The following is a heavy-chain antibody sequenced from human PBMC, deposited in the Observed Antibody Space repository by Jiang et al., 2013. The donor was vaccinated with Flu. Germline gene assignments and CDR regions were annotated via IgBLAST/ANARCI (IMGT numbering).Heavy chain of an antibody. Sequence: GLVKPSETLSLTCTVSGGSISSYYWSWIRQPPGKGLEWIGYIYYSGSTNYNPSLKSRVTISVDTSKNQFSLKLSSVTAADTAVYYCARDFSRRWLQLGYWGQGTLVTVSS. CDR1: GGSISSYY. CDR2: IYYSGST. D-gene: IGHD5-24*01. V-gene: IGHV4-59*01. CDR3: ARDFSRRWLQLGY. J-gene: IGHJ4*02.